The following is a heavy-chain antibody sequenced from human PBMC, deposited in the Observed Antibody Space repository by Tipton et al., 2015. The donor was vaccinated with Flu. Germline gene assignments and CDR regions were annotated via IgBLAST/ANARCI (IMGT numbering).Heavy chain of an antibody. CDR3: ARAPRRHSGSGSLDY. CDR2: IYYSGTT. J-gene: IGHJ4*02. D-gene: IGHD3-10*01. V-gene: IGHV4-39*07. CDR1: GDSNSTTIYY. Sequence: GSLRLSCTVSGDSNSTTIYYWGWVRQPPGKGLEWIGSIYYSGTTYYNPSLKSRAPVSVDPPKNQFSLSLTSLTAADTAVYYCARAPRRHSGSGSLDYWGQVTLVTVSS.